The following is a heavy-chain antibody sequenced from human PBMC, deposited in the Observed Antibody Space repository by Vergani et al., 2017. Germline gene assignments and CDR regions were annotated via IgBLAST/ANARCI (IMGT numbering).Heavy chain of an antibody. CDR1: GFTFSSYG. Sequence: QVQLVESGGGVVQPGRSLRLSCAASGFTFSSYGMHWVRQAPGKGLEWVAVILYDGSNKNYADSVKGRFTISRDNSKNTLYLQMNSLRAEDTAVYYCAKSSMDINPHFDYRGQGAMLTVSS. CDR3: AKSSMDINPHFDY. CDR2: ILYDGSNK. V-gene: IGHV3-30*18. D-gene: IGHD1-14*01. J-gene: IGHJ4*02.